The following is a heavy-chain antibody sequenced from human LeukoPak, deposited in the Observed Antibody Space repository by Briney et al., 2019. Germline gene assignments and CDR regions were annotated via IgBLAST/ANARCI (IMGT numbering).Heavy chain of an antibody. CDR1: GDSVSSNSSA. Sequence: SQTLSLTCAISGDSVSSNSSAWNWIRQSPSRGLEWLGRTYYRSKRYNNYAVSVKSRITINPDTSKNQFSLQLNSVTPEDTAVYYCARGDATTNQWLVLFFDYWGQGTLVTVSS. D-gene: IGHD6-19*01. CDR3: ARGDATTNQWLVLFFDY. CDR2: TYYRSKRYN. V-gene: IGHV6-1*01. J-gene: IGHJ4*02.